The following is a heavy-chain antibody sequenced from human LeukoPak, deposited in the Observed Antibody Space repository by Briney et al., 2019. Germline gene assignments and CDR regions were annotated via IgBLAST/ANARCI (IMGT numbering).Heavy chain of an antibody. J-gene: IGHJ6*02. V-gene: IGHV4-59*01. CDR1: GGSISNYY. CDR2: ISYSGST. D-gene: IGHD1-1*01. Sequence: KPSETLSLTCTVSGGSISNYYWSWIRQPPGKGLEWIGYISYSGSTNYNPSLRSRVTISVDTSKNQFSLKLSSVTAADTAVYYCARTNWNYFNGMDVWGQGTTVTVSS. CDR3: ARTNWNYFNGMDV.